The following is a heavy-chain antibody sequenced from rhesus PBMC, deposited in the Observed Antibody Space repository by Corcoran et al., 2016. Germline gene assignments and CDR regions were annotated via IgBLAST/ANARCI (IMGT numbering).Heavy chain of an antibody. CDR2: IYGSSGGT. CDR1: GGSISGASY. J-gene: IGHJ3*01. D-gene: IGHD2-39*01. CDR3: AKRRTRPEAFDF. Sequence: QVQLQESGPGLVKPSETLSLTCAVSGGSISGASYWNWIRQPPGKGLEWIGYIYGSSGGTNYNPSLKNRVTFSIDTSKNQFSLKLSFVTAADTAVYYCAKRRTRPEAFDFWDQGLRVTVSS. V-gene: IGHV4-106*01.